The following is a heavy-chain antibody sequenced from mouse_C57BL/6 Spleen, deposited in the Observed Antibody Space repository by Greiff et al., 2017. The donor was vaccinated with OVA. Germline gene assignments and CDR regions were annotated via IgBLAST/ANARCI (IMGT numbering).Heavy chain of an antibody. CDR2: ISSGGDYI. D-gene: IGHD2-3*01. CDR3: TRDHYDGYYAWFAY. J-gene: IGHJ3*01. CDR1: GFTFSSYA. V-gene: IGHV5-9-1*02. Sequence: EVQRVESGEGLVKPGGSLKLSCAASGFTFSSYAMSWVRQTPEKRLEWVAYISSGGDYIYYADTVKGRFTISRDNARNTLYLQMSSLKSEDTAMYYCTRDHYDGYYAWFAYWGQGTLVTVSA.